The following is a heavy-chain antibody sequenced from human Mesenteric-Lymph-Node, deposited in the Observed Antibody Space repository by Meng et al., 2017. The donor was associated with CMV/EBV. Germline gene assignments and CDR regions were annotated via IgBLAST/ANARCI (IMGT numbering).Heavy chain of an antibody. J-gene: IGHJ6*02. CDR1: GYTFGISG. CDR3: ARDNYYDSSGHHSAYYYGMDV. D-gene: IGHD3-22*01. V-gene: IGHV1-18*01. Sequence: ASVKVSCKASGYTFGISGITWVRQAPGQGLEWMGWISPDNDDRYYAQNLQGRVTMTTDTSTNTAYMELRSLRSDDTAVYYCARDNYYDSSGHHSAYYYGMDVWGQGTTVTVSS. CDR2: ISPDNDDR.